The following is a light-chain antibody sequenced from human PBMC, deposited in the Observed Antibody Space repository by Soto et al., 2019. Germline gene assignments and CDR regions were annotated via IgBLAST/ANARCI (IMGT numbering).Light chain of an antibody. CDR2: DAS. Sequence: IVLTQSPATLSLSPGERATLSCRASESVGNYLAWYQEKPGQAPRLLIYDASNRATGIPPRFSGSGSVTDFFLTISNLEHEDFAVYSSQQRSSWPPPTFGGGTKV. V-gene: IGKV3-11*01. CDR1: ESVGNY. CDR3: QQRSSWPPPT. J-gene: IGKJ4*01.